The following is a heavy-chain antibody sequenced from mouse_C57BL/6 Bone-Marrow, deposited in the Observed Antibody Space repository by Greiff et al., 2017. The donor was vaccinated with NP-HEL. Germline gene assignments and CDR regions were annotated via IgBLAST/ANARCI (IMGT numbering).Heavy chain of an antibody. D-gene: IGHD2-3*01. Sequence: QVQLQQSGAELARPGASVKLSCKASGYTFTSYGISWVKQRTGQGLEWIGEIYPRSGNTYYNEKFKGKATLTAGKSSSTAYMELRSLTSEDSAVYFCARSIYDGYYERAMDYWGQGTSVTVSS. CDR3: ARSIYDGYYERAMDY. V-gene: IGHV1-81*01. J-gene: IGHJ4*01. CDR1: GYTFTSYG. CDR2: IYPRSGNT.